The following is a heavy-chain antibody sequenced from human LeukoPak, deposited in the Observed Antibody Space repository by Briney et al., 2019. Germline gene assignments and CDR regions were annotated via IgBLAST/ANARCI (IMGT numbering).Heavy chain of an antibody. CDR1: GFTFSSYA. D-gene: IGHD3-10*01. CDR3: AYMRGLYYGIDY. Sequence: GGSLRLFCAASGFTFSSYAMTWVRQAPGKGLEWVSSISGSDGSTYYADSVKGRFTISRDNSKNTLYLQMNSLRAEDTAVYYCAYMRGLYYGIDYWGQGTLVTVSS. CDR2: ISGSDGST. V-gene: IGHV3-23*01. J-gene: IGHJ4*02.